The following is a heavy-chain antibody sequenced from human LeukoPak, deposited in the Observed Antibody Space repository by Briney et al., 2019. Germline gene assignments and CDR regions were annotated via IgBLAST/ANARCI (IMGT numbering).Heavy chain of an antibody. CDR1: GGSFRGYY. D-gene: IGHD1-1*01. J-gene: IGHJ6*03. Sequence: PSDTPSLTCAVYGGSFRGYYWSWIRQPPGNGLESIGEIHYSGTTNYTPSLKGRVTISVDTSKNPFSLKLTSVTAADTAVYYCARVSWFPGTSYYYMDVWGKGTTVTVSS. V-gene: IGHV4-34*01. CDR2: IHYSGTT. CDR3: ARVSWFPGTSYYYMDV.